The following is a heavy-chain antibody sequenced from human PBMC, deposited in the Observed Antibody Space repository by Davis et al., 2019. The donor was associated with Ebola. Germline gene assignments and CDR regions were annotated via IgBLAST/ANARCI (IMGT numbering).Heavy chain of an antibody. Sequence: PGGSLRLSCAASGFTFSSYSMNWVRQAPGKGLEWVSYISSSSSTIYYADSVKGRFTISRDNAKNTLYLQMNSLRAEDTAVYYCARPGIAARPDDAFDIWGQGTMVTVSS. CDR1: GFTFSSYS. D-gene: IGHD6-6*01. V-gene: IGHV3-48*04. CDR3: ARPGIAARPDDAFDI. J-gene: IGHJ3*02. CDR2: ISSSSSTI.